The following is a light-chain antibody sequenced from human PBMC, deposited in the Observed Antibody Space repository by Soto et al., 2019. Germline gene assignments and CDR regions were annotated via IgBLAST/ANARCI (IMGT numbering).Light chain of an antibody. CDR3: QQYGSSGT. V-gene: IGKV3-20*01. Sequence: EIVLTQSPGTLSLSPGERATLSCRARQSISNNYLAWYQQKPGQAPRLLIYGASSRATGIPDRFSGSGSGTALTLTVSRLAPEDCAVYYCQQYGSSGTFGQGTNVEIK. CDR2: GAS. J-gene: IGKJ1*01. CDR1: QSISNNY.